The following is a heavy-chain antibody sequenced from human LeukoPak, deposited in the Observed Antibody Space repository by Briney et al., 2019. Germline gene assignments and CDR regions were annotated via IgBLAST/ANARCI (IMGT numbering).Heavy chain of an antibody. D-gene: IGHD3-10*01. J-gene: IGHJ4*02. CDR3: ARDPWFGEYFLDY. Sequence: GGSLRLSCAASGFTVSSNYMSWVRQAPGKGLEWVSVIYSGGSTYYADSVKGRFTISRDNSKNTLYLQMNSLRAEDTAVYYCARDPWFGEYFLDYWGQGTLVTVSS. CDR1: GFTVSSNY. V-gene: IGHV3-66*01. CDR2: IYSGGST.